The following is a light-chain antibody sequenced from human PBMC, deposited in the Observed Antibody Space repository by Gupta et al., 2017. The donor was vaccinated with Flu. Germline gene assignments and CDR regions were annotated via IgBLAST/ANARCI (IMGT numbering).Light chain of an antibody. Sequence: DIVMTQSPDSLAVSLGERATINCKSNQSVLYSSNNKNYLAWYQQKPRQPPKLLIYWASTRESGVPDRFSGSEYGTDFTLTISSLQAEDVSVYFCQQYYSTPRTFGQGTKVEIK. J-gene: IGKJ1*01. CDR1: QSVLYSSNNKNY. CDR2: WAS. CDR3: QQYYSTPRT. V-gene: IGKV4-1*01.